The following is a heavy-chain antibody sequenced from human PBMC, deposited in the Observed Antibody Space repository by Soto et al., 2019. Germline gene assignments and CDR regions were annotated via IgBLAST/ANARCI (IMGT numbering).Heavy chain of an antibody. CDR1: DGSICYYY. CDR3: ARGSGLGIIAVAGTDY. CDR2: IFNNGST. Sequence: SEPLSLTCTIADGSICYYYWSWIRKPPGKGLEWIGYIFNNGSTNYNPSLKSRVTISVDTSKNQFSLKLSSVTAADTAVYYCARGSGLGIIAVAGTDYWGQGNLVTVPS. D-gene: IGHD6-19*01. J-gene: IGHJ4*02. V-gene: IGHV4-59*12.